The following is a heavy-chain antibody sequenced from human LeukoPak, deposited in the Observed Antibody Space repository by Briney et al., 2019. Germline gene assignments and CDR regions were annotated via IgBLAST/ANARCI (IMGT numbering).Heavy chain of an antibody. J-gene: IGHJ4*02. Sequence: PGGSLRLSCAASGFTFSNYWMHWVRQVPGKGLVWVSRINNDGSGTTYADSVKGRFTISRDNAKKTIYLQMNSLGVDDTAVYYCAREYYFDHWGQGTLVTVSS. V-gene: IGHV3-74*01. CDR3: AREYYFDH. CDR1: GFTFSNYW. CDR2: INNDGSGT.